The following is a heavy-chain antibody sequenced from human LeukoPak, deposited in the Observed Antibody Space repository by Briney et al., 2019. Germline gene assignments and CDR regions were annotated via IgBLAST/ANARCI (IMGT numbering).Heavy chain of an antibody. V-gene: IGHV4-59*01. CDR1: GGSISSYY. Sequence: SETLSLTCTVSGGSISSYYWSWIRQPPGKGLEWIGYIYYSGSTNYNPSLKSRVTISVDTSKNQFSLKLSSVTAADTAVYYCARDLYSRGWSRNDIWGQGTMVTVSS. J-gene: IGHJ3*02. D-gene: IGHD6-19*01. CDR3: ARDLYSRGWSRNDI. CDR2: IYYSGST.